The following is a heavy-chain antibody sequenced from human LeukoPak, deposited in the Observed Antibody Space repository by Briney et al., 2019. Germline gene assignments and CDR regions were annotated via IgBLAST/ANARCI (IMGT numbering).Heavy chain of an antibody. Sequence: TGGSLRLSCAASGFTVSSNYMTWVRQAPGKGLEWVSGISWNSGSIGYADSVKGRFTISRDNAKNSLYLQMNSLRAEDTALYYCAKDKWELPGGFFDYWGQGTLVTVSS. CDR1: GFTVSSNY. V-gene: IGHV3-9*01. D-gene: IGHD1-26*01. CDR3: AKDKWELPGGFFDY. J-gene: IGHJ4*02. CDR2: ISWNSGSI.